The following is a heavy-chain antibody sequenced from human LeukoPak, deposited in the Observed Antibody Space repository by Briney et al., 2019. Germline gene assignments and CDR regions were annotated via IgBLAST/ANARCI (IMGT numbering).Heavy chain of an antibody. CDR2: ISAYNGNT. CDR1: GYTFTSYG. V-gene: IGHV1-18*01. Sequence: ASVKVSCKASGYTFTSYGISWVRQAPGQGLEWMGWISAYNGNTNYAQKLQGRVTMTTDTSTSTAYVELRSLRSDDTAVYYCASTLGEWLFYYWGQGTLVTVSS. D-gene: IGHD3-3*01. CDR3: ASTLGEWLFYY. J-gene: IGHJ4*02.